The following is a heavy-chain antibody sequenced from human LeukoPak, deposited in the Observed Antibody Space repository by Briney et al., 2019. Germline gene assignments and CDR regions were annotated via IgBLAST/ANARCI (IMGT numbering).Heavy chain of an antibody. CDR2: IYYSGST. J-gene: IGHJ1*01. D-gene: IGHD2-15*01. Sequence: SETLSLTCTVSGGSISSGDYYWSWIRQPPGKGLEWIGYIYYSGSTYYNPSLKSRVTISVDTSKNQFSLKLNSVTAADTAVYYCARGAYCSGGSCYWWYFQYWGQGTLVTVSS. V-gene: IGHV4-30-4*01. CDR3: ARGAYCSGGSCYWWYFQY. CDR1: GGSISSGDYY.